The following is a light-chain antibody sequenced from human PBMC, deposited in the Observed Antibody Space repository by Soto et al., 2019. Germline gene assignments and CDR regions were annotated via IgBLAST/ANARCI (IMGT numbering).Light chain of an antibody. Sequence: DIQMTQSPSTLSGSVGDRVTLTCRASQTISSWLAWYQQNPVKAPKLLTEKAATLKSGGPSRFSGRGSGTEFPRTISSLQPDDFATYYCQHDNSYSEAFGQGTKVHIK. CDR3: QHDNSYSEA. CDR1: QTISSW. V-gene: IGKV1-5*03. J-gene: IGKJ1*01. CDR2: KAA.